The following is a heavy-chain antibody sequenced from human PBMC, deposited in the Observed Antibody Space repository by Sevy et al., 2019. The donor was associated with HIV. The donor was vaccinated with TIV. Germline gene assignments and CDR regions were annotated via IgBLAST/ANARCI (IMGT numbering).Heavy chain of an antibody. CDR2: FDPEDGET. Sequence: ASVKVSCKVSGYTLTELSMHWVRQAPGKGLEWMGSFDPEDGETIYQQKFQGRVTLTEATSTETAYMELSSPRSEDTAVYYCATTKDYYDSSGYPFDYWGQGTLVTVSS. CDR1: GYTLTELS. J-gene: IGHJ4*02. D-gene: IGHD3-22*01. V-gene: IGHV1-24*01. CDR3: ATTKDYYDSSGYPFDY.